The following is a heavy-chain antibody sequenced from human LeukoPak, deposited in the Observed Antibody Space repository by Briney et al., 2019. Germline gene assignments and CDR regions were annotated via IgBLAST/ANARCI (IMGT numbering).Heavy chain of an antibody. J-gene: IGHJ4*02. CDR3: ANGWQWLPKDY. Sequence: GGSLRLSCAASGFTVSSNYMSWVRQAPGKGLEWVSVIYSGGSTDYADSVKGRFTISRDNSKNTLYLQMNSLRAEDTAVYYCANGWQWLPKDYWGQGTLVTVSS. CDR1: GFTVSSNY. D-gene: IGHD6-19*01. V-gene: IGHV3-66*01. CDR2: IYSGGST.